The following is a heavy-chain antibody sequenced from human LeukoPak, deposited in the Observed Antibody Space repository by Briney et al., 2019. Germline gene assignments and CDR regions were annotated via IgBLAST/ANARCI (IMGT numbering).Heavy chain of an antibody. V-gene: IGHV4-59*06. J-gene: IGHJ4*02. D-gene: IGHD5-12*01. CDR3: ARVRSGYHFDY. CDR2: IYYSGST. CDR1: GGSISSYY. Sequence: SETLSLTCTVSGGSISSYYWSWIRQPPGKGLEWIGYIYYSGSTYYNPSLKSRVTISVDTSKNQFSLKPSSVTAADTAVYYCARVRSGYHFDYWGQGTLVTVSS.